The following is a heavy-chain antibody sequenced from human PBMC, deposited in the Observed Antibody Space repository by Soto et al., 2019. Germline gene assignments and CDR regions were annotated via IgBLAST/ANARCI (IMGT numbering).Heavy chain of an antibody. CDR2: ISAHNGNT. V-gene: IGHV1-18*01. J-gene: IGHJ4*02. CDR3: ARGSSGWYEYYFDY. Sequence: ASVKVSCKASGYTFTSYGISWVRQAPGQGLEWMGWISAHNGNTNYAQKLQGRVTMTTDTSTSTAYMELRSLRSDDTAVYYCARGSSGWYEYYFDYWGQGTLVTVSS. CDR1: GYTFTSYG. D-gene: IGHD6-19*01.